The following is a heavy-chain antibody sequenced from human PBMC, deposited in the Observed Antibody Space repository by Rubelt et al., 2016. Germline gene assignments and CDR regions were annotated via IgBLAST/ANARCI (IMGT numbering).Heavy chain of an antibody. CDR2: ISAYNGNT. V-gene: IGHV1-18*01. J-gene: IGHJ6*02. D-gene: IGHD6-13*01. CDR3: ARDRLVGPAAGLYYYYGMDV. Sequence: GLEWMGWISAYNGNTNYAQKLQGRVTMTTDTSTSTAYMELRSLRSDDTAVYYCARDRLVGPAAGLYYYYGMDVWRQGTTVTVSS.